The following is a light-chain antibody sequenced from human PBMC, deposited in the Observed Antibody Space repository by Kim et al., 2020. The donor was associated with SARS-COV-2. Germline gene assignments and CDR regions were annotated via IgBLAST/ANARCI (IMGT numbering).Light chain of an antibody. CDR3: LLYYGGALV. J-gene: IGLJ2*01. CDR1: TGAGTSHYY. Sequence: PAGHVTLPWAPPTGAGTSHYYPNWFQQTPRQAPRALMYSTSNKYSGTPARFSGSLLGGKAALTLSGVQPEDEAEYYCLLYYGGALVFGGGTKLTVL. V-gene: IGLV7-43*01. CDR2: STS.